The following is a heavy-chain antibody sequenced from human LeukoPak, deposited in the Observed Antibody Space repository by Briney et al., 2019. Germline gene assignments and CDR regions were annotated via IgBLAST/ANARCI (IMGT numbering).Heavy chain of an antibody. CDR2: ISWNSGSI. J-gene: IGHJ4*02. Sequence: GGSLRLSCAASGFTFDDYAMHWVRQAPGKGLEWVSGISWNSGSIGYADSVKGRFTISRDNAKNSLYLQMNSLRAEDTAVYYCAREASLRYFDWLSGCDFDYWGQGTLVTVSS. CDR3: AREASLRYFDWLSGCDFDY. CDR1: GFTFDDYA. D-gene: IGHD3-9*01. V-gene: IGHV3-9*01.